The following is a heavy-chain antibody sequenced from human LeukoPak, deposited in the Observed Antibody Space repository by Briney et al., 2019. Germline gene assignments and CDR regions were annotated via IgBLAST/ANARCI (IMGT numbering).Heavy chain of an antibody. V-gene: IGHV3-23*01. J-gene: IGHJ4*02. CDR3: AKDLYDILTGYYADLFDY. CDR2: ISGSGGST. Sequence: PGGSLRLSCAASGFTFSSYAMSWVRQAPGKGLEWVSAISGSGGSTYYADSVKGRFTISRDNSKNTLYLQMNSLRAEDTAVYYCAKDLYDILTGYYADLFDYWGQGTLVTVSS. CDR1: GFTFSSYA. D-gene: IGHD3-9*01.